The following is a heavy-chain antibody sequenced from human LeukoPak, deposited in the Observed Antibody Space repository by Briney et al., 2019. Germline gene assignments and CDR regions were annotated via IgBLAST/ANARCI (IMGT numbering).Heavy chain of an antibody. CDR1: GGSISSYY. J-gene: IGHJ5*02. V-gene: IGHV4-59*01. Sequence: PSETLSLTCTVSGGSISSYYWSWIRQPPGKGLEWIGYIYYSGSTNYNPSLKSRVTISVDTSKNQFSLKLSSVTAADTAVYYCARVSAGTRFLGRNWFDPWGQGTLVTVSS. CDR3: ARVSAGTRFLGRNWFDP. CDR2: IYYSGST. D-gene: IGHD3-3*01.